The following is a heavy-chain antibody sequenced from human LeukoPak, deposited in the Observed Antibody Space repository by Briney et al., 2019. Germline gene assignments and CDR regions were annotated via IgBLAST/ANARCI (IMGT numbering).Heavy chain of an antibody. V-gene: IGHV4-4*02. D-gene: IGHD6-13*01. J-gene: IGHJ4*02. CDR1: GGSISSSAW. CDR2: VYHSGST. Sequence: SETLSLTCAVSGGSISSSAWWSWVRQPPGKALEWIGEVYHSGSTNYNSFLKSRVTISVDKSKNQFSLKLTSATAADTAVYYCARDLGSSWFEPLDYWGQGILVIVSS. CDR3: ARDLGSSWFEPLDY.